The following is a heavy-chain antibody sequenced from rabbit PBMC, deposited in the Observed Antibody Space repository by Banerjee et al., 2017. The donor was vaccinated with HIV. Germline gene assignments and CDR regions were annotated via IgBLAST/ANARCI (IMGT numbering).Heavy chain of an antibody. Sequence: QQQLEESGGGLVKPGGILTLTCKASGIDFSRYWICWVRQAPGRGLEWIGCIDTGRSGRTYYASWAKSRFTITRSTSLNTVTLQLNSLTAADTATYLCARFVGDHYVELWGPGTLVTVS. CDR2: IDTGRSGRT. V-gene: IGHV1S43*01. CDR1: GIDFSRYW. D-gene: IGHD2-1*01. CDR3: ARFVGDHYVEL. J-gene: IGHJ4*01.